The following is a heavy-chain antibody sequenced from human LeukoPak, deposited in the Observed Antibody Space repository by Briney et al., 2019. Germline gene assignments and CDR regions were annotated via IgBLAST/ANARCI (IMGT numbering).Heavy chain of an antibody. D-gene: IGHD4-17*01. CDR3: ARDPDYGDPE. Sequence: PRGSLVLSCTASGFTFSNHYMSWFRLSPGKGLEWLSYITSSGSITDYADSVKGRFTISRDNAKNTMFLQMNSLRPEDTAVYYCARDPDYGDPEWGQGTLVTVSS. CDR1: GFTFSNHY. CDR2: ITSSGSIT. V-gene: IGHV3-11*01. J-gene: IGHJ4*02.